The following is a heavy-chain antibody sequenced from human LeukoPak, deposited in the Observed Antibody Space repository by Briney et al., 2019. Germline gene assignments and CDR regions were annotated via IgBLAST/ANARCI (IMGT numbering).Heavy chain of an antibody. D-gene: IGHD4-17*01. CDR3: NRLTTVTRTYYYYYMDV. Sequence: QPGGSLRLSCAASGFTFSGSAMHWVRQASGKGLEWVGRIRSKANSYATAYAASVKGRFTISRDDSKNTAYLQMNSLKTEDTAVYYCNRLTTVTRTYYYYYMDVWGKGTTVTVSS. CDR2: IRSKANSYAT. V-gene: IGHV3-73*01. J-gene: IGHJ6*03. CDR1: GFTFSGSA.